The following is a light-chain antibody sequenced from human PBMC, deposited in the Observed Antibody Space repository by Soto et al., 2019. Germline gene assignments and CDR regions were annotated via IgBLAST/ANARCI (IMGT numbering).Light chain of an antibody. CDR2: GVS. Sequence: EIVLTQSPGTLSLSPGERATLSCRASQSVSSSYLAWYQQKPGQAPRLLIYGVSSKATGIPDRFSGGGSGTDFTLTVSRLEPDDFEVYYCQQYGSSQVTFGQGTKLEIK. CDR3: QQYGSSQVT. V-gene: IGKV3-20*01. J-gene: IGKJ2*01. CDR1: QSVSSSY.